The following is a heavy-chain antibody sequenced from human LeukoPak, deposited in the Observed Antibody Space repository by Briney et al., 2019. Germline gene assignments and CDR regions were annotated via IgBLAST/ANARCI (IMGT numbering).Heavy chain of an antibody. V-gene: IGHV4-34*01. CDR2: ISYSGST. D-gene: IGHD2-15*01. CDR1: GGSFSGYY. Sequence: PSETLSLTCAVYGGSFSGYYWSWIRQPPGKGLEWIGSISYSGSTYYNPSLKSRVTISVDTSKNQFSLKLSSVTAADTAVYYCARLEDIVVVVVVDYWGQGTLVTVSS. CDR3: ARLEDIVVVVVVDY. J-gene: IGHJ4*02.